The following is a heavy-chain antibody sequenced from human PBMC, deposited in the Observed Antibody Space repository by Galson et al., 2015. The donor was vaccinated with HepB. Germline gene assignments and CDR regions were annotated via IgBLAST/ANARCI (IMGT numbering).Heavy chain of an antibody. J-gene: IGHJ2*01. V-gene: IGHV1-46*01. CDR3: ARGGQAGRNDYGDYPHWYFDL. D-gene: IGHD4-17*01. CDR2: INPSGGST. Sequence: SVKVSCKASGYTFTSYYMHWVRQAPGQGLEWMGIINPSGGSTSYAQKFQGRVTMTRDTSTSTVYMELSSLRSEDTAVYYCARGGQAGRNDYGDYPHWYFDLWGRGTLVTVSS. CDR1: GYTFTSYY.